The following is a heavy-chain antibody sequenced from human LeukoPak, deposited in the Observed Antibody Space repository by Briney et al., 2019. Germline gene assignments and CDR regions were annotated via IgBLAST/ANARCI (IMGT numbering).Heavy chain of an antibody. V-gene: IGHV3-23*01. CDR3: ARDVPAYYYDSSGYTDAFDI. CDR2: ISGSGGST. J-gene: IGHJ3*02. D-gene: IGHD3-22*01. CDR1: GFTFSSYA. Sequence: PGGSLRLSCAASGFTFSSYAMSWVRQAPGKGLEWVSGISGSGGSTYYADSVKGRFTISRDNSKNTLYLQMNSLRAEDTAVYYCARDVPAYYYDSSGYTDAFDIWGQGTMVTVSS.